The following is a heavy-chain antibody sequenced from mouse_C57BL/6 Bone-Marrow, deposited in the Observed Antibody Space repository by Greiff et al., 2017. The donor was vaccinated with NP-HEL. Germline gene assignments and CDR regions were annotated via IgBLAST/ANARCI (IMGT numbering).Heavy chain of an antibody. V-gene: IGHV1-54*01. J-gene: IGHJ4*01. D-gene: IGHD1-1*01. CDR2: INPGSGGT. CDR3: ARQYYGSRICYAMDY. Sequence: VQLQQSGAELVRPGTSVKVSCKASGYAFTNYLIEWVKQRPGQGLEWIGVINPGSGGTNYNEKFKGKATLTADKSSSTAYMQLSSLTSEDSAVYYCARQYYGSRICYAMDYWGQGTTLTVSS. CDR1: GYAFTNYL.